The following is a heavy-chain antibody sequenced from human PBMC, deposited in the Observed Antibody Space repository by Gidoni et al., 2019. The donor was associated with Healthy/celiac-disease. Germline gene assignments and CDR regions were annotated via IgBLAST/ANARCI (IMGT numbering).Heavy chain of an antibody. Sequence: MGGIIPIFGTANYAQKFQGRVTITADESTSTAYMELSSLRSEDTAVYYCARSTTSRQYYDFWSGYYTGWFDPWGQGTLVTVSS. V-gene: IGHV1-69*01. D-gene: IGHD3-3*01. CDR3: ARSTTSRQYYDFWSGYYTGWFDP. CDR2: IIPIFGTA. J-gene: IGHJ5*02.